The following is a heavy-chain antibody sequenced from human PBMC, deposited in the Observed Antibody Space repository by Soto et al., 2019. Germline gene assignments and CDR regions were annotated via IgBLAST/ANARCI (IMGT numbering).Heavy chain of an antibody. Sequence: QVQLVQSGAEVKKPGASVKVSCKASGYTFTSYGISWVRQAPGQGLEWMGWISGYNGNTTYARKLQGRVTMTIETSSSTGYMELRSLRSDDTAVYFCARDGHSSAPGFDYWGQGTLVTVSS. J-gene: IGHJ4*02. CDR2: ISGYNGNT. V-gene: IGHV1-18*01. CDR1: GYTFTSYG. D-gene: IGHD6-19*01. CDR3: ARDGHSSAPGFDY.